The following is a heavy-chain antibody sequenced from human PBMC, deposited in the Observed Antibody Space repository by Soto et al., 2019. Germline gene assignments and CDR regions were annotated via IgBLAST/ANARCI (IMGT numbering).Heavy chain of an antibody. CDR2: ISWNSGSI. CDR3: AKVLVVAWWGAFDY. D-gene: IGHD2-15*01. V-gene: IGHV3-9*01. CDR1: GFTFDDYA. Sequence: DVQLVESGGGLVQPGRSLRLSCAASGFTFDDYAMHWVRQAPGKGLEWVSGISWNSGSIGYADSVKGRFTISRDNANNSLYLQMNRLRAEDTALYYCAKVLVVAWWGAFDYWGQGPLVTVSS. J-gene: IGHJ4*02.